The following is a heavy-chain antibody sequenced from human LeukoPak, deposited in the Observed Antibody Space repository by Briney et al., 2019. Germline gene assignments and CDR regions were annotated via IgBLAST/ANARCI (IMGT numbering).Heavy chain of an antibody. J-gene: IGHJ4*02. CDR2: VHTSETA. CDR1: GASINSGSYF. Sequence: SETLSLTCAVSGASINSGSYFWIWIRQPAGKGLEYIGRVHTSETANYNPSLRSRVAISLDTSMNHFSLRLNSVTAADTAVYYCARDAYASGSYYDCWGQGTLVTVSS. CDR3: ARDAYASGSYYDC. D-gene: IGHD1-26*01. V-gene: IGHV4-61*02.